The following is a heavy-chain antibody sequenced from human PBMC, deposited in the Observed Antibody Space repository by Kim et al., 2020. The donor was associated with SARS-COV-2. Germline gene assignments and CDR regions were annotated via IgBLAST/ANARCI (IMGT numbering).Heavy chain of an antibody. CDR1: GFSLSTSGMC. D-gene: IGHD3-22*01. J-gene: IGHJ4*02. V-gene: IGHV2-70*11. CDR3: ARIGYYYDSSGYYYFDY. CDR2: IDWDDDK. Sequence: SGPTLVKPTQTLTLTCTFSGFSLSTSGMCVSWIRQPPGKALEWLARIDWDDDKYYSTSLKTRLTISKDTSKNQVVLTMTNMDPVDTATYYCARIGYYYDSSGYYYFDYWGQGTLVTVSS.